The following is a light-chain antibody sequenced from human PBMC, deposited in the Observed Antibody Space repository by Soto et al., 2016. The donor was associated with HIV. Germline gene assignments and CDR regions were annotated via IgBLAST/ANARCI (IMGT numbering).Light chain of an antibody. CDR3: QVWDAAHDLLVV. CDR1: NLGIKN. Sequence: SYILTQTPSVSVAPGQTARIPCGGDNLGIKNVHWYQQMAGQAPVLVVYDNRDRPSGIPERFSGSKSGNTATLTINRVEAGDEADYFCQVWDAAHDLLVVFGGGTKLTVL. J-gene: IGLJ2*01. CDR2: DNR. V-gene: IGLV3-21*02.